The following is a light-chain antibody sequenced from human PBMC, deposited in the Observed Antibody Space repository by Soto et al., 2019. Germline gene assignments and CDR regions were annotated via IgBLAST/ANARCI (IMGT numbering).Light chain of an antibody. Sequence: QSVLAQPPSVSGAPGQRITISCTGSNSNIGAGYDVHWYQQLPGTAPKLLIYANNNRPSGVPDRFSGSRSGTSASLTITGLQAEDEADYYCQSYDTNLSAYVVFGGGTKLTV. CDR2: ANN. J-gene: IGLJ2*01. CDR3: QSYDTNLSAYVV. V-gene: IGLV1-40*01. CDR1: NSNIGAGYD.